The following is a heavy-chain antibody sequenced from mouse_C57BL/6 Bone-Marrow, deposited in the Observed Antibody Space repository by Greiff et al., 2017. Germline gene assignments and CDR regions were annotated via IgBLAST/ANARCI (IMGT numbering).Heavy chain of an antibody. V-gene: IGHV1-9*01. J-gene: IGHJ3*01. Sequence: VQLQQSGAELMKPGASVKLSCKATGYTFTGYWIEWVKQRPGHGLEWIGEILPGSGSTNYNEKFKGKATFTADTSSNTAYMQLSSLTTGDSAIYYCARWGLRTWFAYWGQGTLVTVSA. CDR3: ARWGLRTWFAY. CDR1: GYTFTGYW. D-gene: IGHD2-13*01. CDR2: ILPGSGST.